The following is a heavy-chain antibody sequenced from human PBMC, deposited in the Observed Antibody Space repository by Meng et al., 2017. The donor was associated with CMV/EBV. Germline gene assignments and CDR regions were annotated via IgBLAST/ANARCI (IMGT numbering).Heavy chain of an antibody. CDR2: IYYSGST. J-gene: IGHJ4*02. V-gene: IGHV4-31*03. D-gene: IGHD2-2*01. CDR1: GGSISSGGYY. CDR3: ARSRGDCSSTSCYPRYFDY. Sequence: SETLSLTCTVSGGSISSGGYYWSWIRQHPGKGLEWIGYIYYSGSTYYNPSLKSRVTISVDTSKNQFSLKLSSVTAADTAVYYCARSRGDCSSTSCYPRYFDYWGQGTLVTVSS.